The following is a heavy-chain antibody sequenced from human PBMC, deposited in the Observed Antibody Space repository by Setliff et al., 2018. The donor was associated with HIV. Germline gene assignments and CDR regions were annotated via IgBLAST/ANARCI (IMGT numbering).Heavy chain of an antibody. D-gene: IGHD4-17*01. CDR3: ARDVGDYGTIYFPN. V-gene: IGHV1-18*01. Sequence: ASVKVSCKASGGTFKTYAISWVRQAPGQGLQWVGRIDPNSGNTGYAQKLQGRVTMTTDTSTSTAYMELRSLRSDDTAVYYCARDVGDYGTIYFPNWGQGTLVTVSS. J-gene: IGHJ4*02. CDR1: GGTFKTYA. CDR2: IDPNSGNT.